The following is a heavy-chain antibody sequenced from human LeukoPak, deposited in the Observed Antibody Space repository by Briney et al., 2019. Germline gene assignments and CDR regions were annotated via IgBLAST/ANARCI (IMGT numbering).Heavy chain of an antibody. CDR1: GITVSGSY. CDR2: VYTDDTT. J-gene: IGHJ6*02. CDR3: ARERARALAYGMDV. Sequence: GGSLTLSCAGSGITVSGSYMCWVRRAPGKGLEWVSIVYTDDTTDYADSVKGRFTISRDNSKNTLYLQMNSLRADDTAVYYCARERARALAYGMDVWGQGTTVTVSS. V-gene: IGHV3-66*01.